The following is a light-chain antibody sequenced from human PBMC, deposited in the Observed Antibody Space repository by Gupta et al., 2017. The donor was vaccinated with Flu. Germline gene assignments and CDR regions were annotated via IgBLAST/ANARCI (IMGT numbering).Light chain of an antibody. CDR3: GSWDHRRYNGRV. Sequence: VTTSCSGRSSNIGVNYVSWYHHVPGRATHLLIYENYKRHSGSPARFSGSKSGTSATVDITGLPAGDEADYYCGSWDHRRYNGRVFGGGTKLTVL. J-gene: IGLJ3*02. CDR1: SSNIGVNY. CDR2: ENY. V-gene: IGLV1-51*02.